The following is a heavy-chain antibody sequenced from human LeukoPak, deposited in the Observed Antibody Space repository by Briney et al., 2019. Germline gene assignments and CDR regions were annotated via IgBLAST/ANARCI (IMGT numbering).Heavy chain of an antibody. Sequence: GGSLRLSCAASGFTFSSYSINWVRQAPGKGLKWVSSISSTSSYIYYADSVKGRFTISRDNAKNSLYLQMNSLRAEDTALYYCARDWGDYFFDYWGQGTLVTVSS. D-gene: IGHD4-17*01. J-gene: IGHJ4*02. CDR1: GFTFSSYS. V-gene: IGHV3-21*01. CDR2: ISSTSSYI. CDR3: ARDWGDYFFDY.